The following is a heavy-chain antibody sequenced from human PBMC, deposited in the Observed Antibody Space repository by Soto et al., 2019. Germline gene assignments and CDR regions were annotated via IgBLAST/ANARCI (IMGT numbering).Heavy chain of an antibody. CDR1: VFTFSNYW. D-gene: IGHD5-18*01. CDR3: AKLRREYTVFDY. J-gene: IGHJ4*02. Sequence: GGSLGLSCAPSVFTFSNYWISWVRQAPGQGLEWVASIKQDGSVKHYVDSVKGRFTISRDNAEKSLHLQMNSLRAEDTAVYYCAKLRREYTVFDYWGQGARVTVS. CDR2: IKQDGSVK. V-gene: IGHV3-7*03.